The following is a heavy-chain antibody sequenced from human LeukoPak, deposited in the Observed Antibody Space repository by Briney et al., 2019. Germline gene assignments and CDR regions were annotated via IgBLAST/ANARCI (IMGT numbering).Heavy chain of an antibody. D-gene: IGHD6-13*01. V-gene: IGHV4-38-2*01. CDR3: ARVQIAAAGRYYFDY. J-gene: IGHJ4*02. CDR2: IYHSGST. CDR1: GLTFSDYT. Sequence: GSLRLSCAASGLTFSDYTMNWVRQAPGKGLEWIGSIYHSGSTYYNPSLKSRVTISVDTSKNQFSLKLSSVTAADTAVYYCARVQIAAAGRYYFDYWGQGTLVTVSS.